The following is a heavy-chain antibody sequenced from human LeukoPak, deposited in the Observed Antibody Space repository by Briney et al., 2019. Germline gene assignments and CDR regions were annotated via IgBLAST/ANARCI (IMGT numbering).Heavy chain of an antibody. CDR3: ARRGNWGSYPTDY. CDR2: IYYSGST. CDR1: GGSISSSSYY. J-gene: IGHJ4*02. V-gene: IGHV4-39*07. D-gene: IGHD1-26*01. Sequence: SETLSLTCTVSGGSISSSSYYWGWIRQPPGKGLEWIGSIYYSGSTYYNPSLKSRVTISVDTSKNQFSLKLSSVTAADTAVYYCARRGNWGSYPTDYWGQGTLVTVSS.